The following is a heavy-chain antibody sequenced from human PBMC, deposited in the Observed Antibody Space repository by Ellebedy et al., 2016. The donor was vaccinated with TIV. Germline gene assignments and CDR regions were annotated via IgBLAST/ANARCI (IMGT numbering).Heavy chain of an antibody. V-gene: IGHV3-21*06. D-gene: IGHD3-3*01. Sequence: GESLKISXAASGFTFSIAGMTWVRQAPGEGLEWVATIDFGGTGTYYADSVKGRFIISRDNTKNSLFLQMNSLGVEDTAVYYCARDGSEWSRDYWGQGTLVTVSS. J-gene: IGHJ4*02. CDR2: IDFGGTGT. CDR3: ARDGSEWSRDY. CDR1: GFTFSIAG.